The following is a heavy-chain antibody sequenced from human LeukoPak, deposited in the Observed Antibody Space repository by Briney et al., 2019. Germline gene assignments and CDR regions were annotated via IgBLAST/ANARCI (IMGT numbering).Heavy chain of an antibody. J-gene: IGHJ4*02. CDR2: ISAYNGNT. D-gene: IGHD4-23*01. V-gene: IGHV1-18*01. Sequence: ASVKVSCKASGYTFTSYGISWVRQAPGQGLEWMGWISAYNGNTNYAQKLQGRVTMTTDTSTSTAYMELSSLRSEDTAVYYCARGYDYGGNSAYFDYWGQGTLVTVSS. CDR1: GYTFTSYG. CDR3: ARGYDYGGNSAYFDY.